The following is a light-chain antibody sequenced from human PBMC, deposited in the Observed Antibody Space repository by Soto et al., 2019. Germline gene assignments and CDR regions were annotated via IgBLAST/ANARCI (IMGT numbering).Light chain of an antibody. CDR1: SSDVGGYNY. V-gene: IGLV2-14*01. CDR3: SLYTRSSTLV. J-gene: IGLJ2*01. Sequence: QSALTQPASVSGSPGQSITISCTGTSSDVGGYNYVSWYQQHPGIAPKLMISEVSNRLSGVSNRFSGSKSGNTASLTISGLQAEDEADYYCSLYTRSSTLVFGGGTKLTVL. CDR2: EVS.